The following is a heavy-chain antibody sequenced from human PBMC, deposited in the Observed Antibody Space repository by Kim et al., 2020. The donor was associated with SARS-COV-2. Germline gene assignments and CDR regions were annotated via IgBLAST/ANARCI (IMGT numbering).Heavy chain of an antibody. J-gene: IGHJ4*02. D-gene: IGHD2-2*01. CDR3: ASLYQLLLYFDY. V-gene: IGHV4-39*01. Sequence: YYNPSLKSRVTISVDTSKNQFSLKLSSGTAADTAVYYCASLYQLLLYFDYWGQGTLVTVSS.